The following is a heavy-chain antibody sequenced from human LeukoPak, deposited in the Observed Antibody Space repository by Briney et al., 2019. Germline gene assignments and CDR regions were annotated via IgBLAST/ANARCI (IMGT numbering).Heavy chain of an antibody. Sequence: ASVKVSCKASGYTFSGYYTHWVRQAPGQGLEWMGWINPNSGVTEYAQNFQGRVTMTRDASVTTAYLDLSSLRSDDTAVYYCARFRGAALGNYFDYWGQGTLVAVSS. D-gene: IGHD3-10*01. J-gene: IGHJ4*02. V-gene: IGHV1-2*02. CDR1: GYTFSGYY. CDR3: ARFRGAALGNYFDY. CDR2: INPNSGVT.